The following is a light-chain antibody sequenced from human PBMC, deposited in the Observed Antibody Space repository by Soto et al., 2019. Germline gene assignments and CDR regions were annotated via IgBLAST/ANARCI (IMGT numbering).Light chain of an antibody. CDR2: TNT. V-gene: IGLV1-44*01. CDR1: TSNIATNP. J-gene: IGLJ2*01. CDR3: AVWDGSLNVVV. Sequence: QSVLTQPPSASGTPGQRGTISCSGSTSNIATNPVNWYQHLPGTAPKLLIYTNTQRPSGVPDRFSDAKAGTSASLAVSGLQSEDEGDYYCAVWDGSLNVVVFGGGTKLTVL.